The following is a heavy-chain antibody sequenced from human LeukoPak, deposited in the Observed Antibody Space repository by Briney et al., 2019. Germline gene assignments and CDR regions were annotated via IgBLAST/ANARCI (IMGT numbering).Heavy chain of an antibody. D-gene: IGHD6-13*01. CDR1: GYTFTSYG. CDR3: ARGVGMAQQPFYFDY. J-gene: IGHJ4*02. V-gene: IGHV1-18*01. CDR2: ISAYNGNT. Sequence: ASVKVSCKASGYTFTSYGISWVRLAPGQGLEWMGWISAYNGNTNYAQKLQGRVTMTPDTSTSTAYMELRSLKSDDTAVYYCARGVGMAQQPFYFDYWGQGTLVTVSS.